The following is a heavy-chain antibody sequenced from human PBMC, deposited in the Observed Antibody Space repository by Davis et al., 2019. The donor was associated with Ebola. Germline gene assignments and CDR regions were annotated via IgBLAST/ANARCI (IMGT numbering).Heavy chain of an antibody. J-gene: IGHJ3*02. CDR1: GFTFSGSA. Sequence: GESLKISCAASGFTFSGSAMHWVRQASGKGLEWVGRIRSKANSYATAYAASVKGGFTISRDDSKNTAYLQMNSLKTEDTAVYYCHYGGAFDIWGQGTMVTVSS. CDR3: HYGGAFDI. V-gene: IGHV3-73*01. D-gene: IGHD4-17*01. CDR2: IRSKANSYAT.